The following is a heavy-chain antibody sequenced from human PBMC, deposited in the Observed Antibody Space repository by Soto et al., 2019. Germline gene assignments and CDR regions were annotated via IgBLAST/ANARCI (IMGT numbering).Heavy chain of an antibody. J-gene: IGHJ5*02. V-gene: IGHV1-69*09. D-gene: IGHD2-2*01. Sequence: QVQLVQSGAEVKKPESSVKVSCKTSGGTFVRHVISWVRQAPGQGPEWMGKINPLSGISNYAQKFQDRVTFTADTDSSTADMELSSLRSDDTAVYYCATPACAATWCSPPHKLDPWGQGTLVTVSS. CDR3: ATPACAATWCSPPHKLDP. CDR2: INPLSGIS. CDR1: GGTFVRHV.